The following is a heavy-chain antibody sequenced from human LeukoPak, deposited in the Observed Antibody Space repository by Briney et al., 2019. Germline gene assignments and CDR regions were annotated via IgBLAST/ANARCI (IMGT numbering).Heavy chain of an antibody. J-gene: IGHJ5*02. D-gene: IGHD3-22*01. V-gene: IGHV4-38-2*02. CDR3: ARDFLTGLTMTSNWFDP. CDR2: IYYSGST. CDR1: GFTFSSYE. Sequence: PGGSLRLSCAASGFTFSSYEMNWVRQPPGKGLEWIGSIYYSGSTYYNPSLKSRVTISVDTSKNQFSLKLSSVTAADTAVYYCARDFLTGLTMTSNWFDPWGQGTLVTVSS.